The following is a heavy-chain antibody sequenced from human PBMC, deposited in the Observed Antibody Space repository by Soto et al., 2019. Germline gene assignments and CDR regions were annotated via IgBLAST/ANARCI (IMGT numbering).Heavy chain of an antibody. J-gene: IGHJ6*02. CDR3: ARGAYSSGWSGMDV. V-gene: IGHV1-69*06. D-gene: IGHD6-19*01. CDR2: IIPIFGTA. CDR1: GGTFSSYA. Sequence: ASVKVSCKASGGTFSSYAISWVRQAPGQGLEWMGGIIPIFGTANYAQKFQGRVTITADKSTSTAYMELSSLRSEDTAVYYCARGAYSSGWSGMDVWGQGTTVTVSS.